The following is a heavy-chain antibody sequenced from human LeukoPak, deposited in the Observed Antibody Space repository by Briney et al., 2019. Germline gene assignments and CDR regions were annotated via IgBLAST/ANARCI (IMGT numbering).Heavy chain of an antibody. Sequence: PGRSLRLSCLVSGFTFSHYAMHWVRQAPGRGLEWVAVMSYDGTKIYYGDSVKGRFTISRDNSKNTLFLQMNSLRPEDTAVYYCEGTLGLGYTYGHDYWGQGTLVTVSS. CDR2: MSYDGTKI. CDR3: EGTLGLGYTYGHDY. CDR1: GFTFSHYA. D-gene: IGHD5-18*01. J-gene: IGHJ4*02. V-gene: IGHV3-30*04.